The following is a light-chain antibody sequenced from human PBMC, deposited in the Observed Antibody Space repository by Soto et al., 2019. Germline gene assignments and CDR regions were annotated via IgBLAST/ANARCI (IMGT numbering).Light chain of an antibody. J-gene: IGLJ2*01. CDR2: EDI. CDR3: QVWDSRVVV. Sequence: SYELTQPPSVSVSPGQTASIPCSGDKLGDKYVCWYQQKPGQSPVLLIYEDIKRPSGIPERFSGSNSGNTATLAISGTQATDEADYYCQVWDSRVVVFGGGTKLTVL. CDR1: KLGDKY. V-gene: IGLV3-1*01.